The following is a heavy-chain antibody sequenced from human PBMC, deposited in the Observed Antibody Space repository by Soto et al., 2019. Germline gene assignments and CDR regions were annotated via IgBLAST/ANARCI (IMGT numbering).Heavy chain of an antibody. D-gene: IGHD3-16*01. CDR3: ARVWGYAFDY. Sequence: QVQLQESGPGLVKPSETLSLTCTVSGGSISSYYWSWIRQPPGKGLEWIGYIYYSGSTNYNPSLKSRVTISVDTSNTQFSRKLSSVIAADTAVYYCARVWGYAFDYWGQGTLVTVSS. CDR1: GGSISSYY. J-gene: IGHJ4*02. V-gene: IGHV4-59*01. CDR2: IYYSGST.